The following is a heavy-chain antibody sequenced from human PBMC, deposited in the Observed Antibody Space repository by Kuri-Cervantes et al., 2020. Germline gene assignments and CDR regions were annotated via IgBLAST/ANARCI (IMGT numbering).Heavy chain of an antibody. V-gene: IGHV4-34*01. CDR1: GGSFSGYY. CDR3: AKTETTTVTPLSYYYYMDV. Sequence: GSLRLSCAVYGGSFSGYYWSWIRQPPGKGLEWIGEINHSGSTNYNPSFKSRVTISVDTSKNQLSLKLSSVTAADTAVYYCAKTETTTVTPLSYYYYMDVWGKGTTVTVSS. D-gene: IGHD4-17*01. J-gene: IGHJ6*03. CDR2: INHSGST.